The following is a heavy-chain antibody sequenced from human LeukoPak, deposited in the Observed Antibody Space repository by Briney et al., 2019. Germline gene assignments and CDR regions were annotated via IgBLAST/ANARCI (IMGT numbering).Heavy chain of an antibody. Sequence: GGSLRLSCAASGFTFSTYSMNWVRQAPGKGLEWVSSISSSNSYIYYADSMKGRLTIPRDNAKNALYLQMNSLRAEDTAVYYCARGGLELDYWGQGTLVTVSS. J-gene: IGHJ4*02. V-gene: IGHV3-21*01. CDR1: GFTFSTYS. CDR3: ARGGLELDY. CDR2: ISSSNSYI. D-gene: IGHD1-7*01.